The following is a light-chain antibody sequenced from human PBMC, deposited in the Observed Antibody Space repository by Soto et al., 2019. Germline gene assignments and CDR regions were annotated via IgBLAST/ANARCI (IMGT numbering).Light chain of an antibody. CDR2: GAS. Sequence: DIQMTQSPSSLSASVGDRVTITCRASQSIIRYLNWYQQKPGEAPKVLISGASSLQSGVPSRFSGSGSGTDFTLTISSLQPEDVATYYCQQGKSFPLTFGGGTKVDIK. J-gene: IGKJ4*01. CDR3: QQGKSFPLT. V-gene: IGKV1-39*01. CDR1: QSIIRY.